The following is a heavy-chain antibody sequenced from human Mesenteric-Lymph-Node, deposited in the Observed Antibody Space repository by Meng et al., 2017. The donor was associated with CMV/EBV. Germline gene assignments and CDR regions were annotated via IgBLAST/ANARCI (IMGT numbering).Heavy chain of an antibody. D-gene: IGHD6-6*01. CDR1: GASISTRGYY. V-gene: IGHV4-39*07. Sequence: SETLSLTCNVSGASISTRGYYWAWLRQPPGKGLEWIGSIYYSGSTYYNPSLKSRVTISVDRSKNQFSLKLSSVTAADTAVYYCARGSSTPNWFDPWGQGTLVTVSS. CDR3: ARGSSTPNWFDP. J-gene: IGHJ5*02. CDR2: IYYSGST.